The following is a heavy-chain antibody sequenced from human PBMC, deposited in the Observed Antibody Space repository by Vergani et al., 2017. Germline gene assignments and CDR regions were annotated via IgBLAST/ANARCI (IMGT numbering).Heavy chain of an antibody. V-gene: IGHV3-48*04. Sequence: EVQLVESGGGLVQPGGSLRLSCAASGFTFSSYSMNWVRQAPGKGLEWVSYISSSSSTIYYADSVKGRFTISRDNAKNSLYLQMNSLRAEDTAVYYCAREVVVAASDAFDIWGQGTMVTVSS. CDR2: ISSSSSTI. CDR3: AREVVVAASDAFDI. CDR1: GFTFSSYS. J-gene: IGHJ3*02. D-gene: IGHD2-15*01.